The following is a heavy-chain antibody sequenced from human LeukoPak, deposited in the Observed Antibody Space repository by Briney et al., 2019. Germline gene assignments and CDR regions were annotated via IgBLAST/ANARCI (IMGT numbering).Heavy chain of an antibody. CDR3: ARGGHTSSFAY. Sequence: PSETLSLTCAVYGESFNGYYWSWIRQPPGKGLECIGEINHSRSTNYNPSLKSRVTISIDTSKNQFSLKLNSVTAADTAMYYCARGGHTSSFAYWGQGTLVTVSS. V-gene: IGHV4-34*01. CDR1: GESFNGYY. CDR2: INHSRST. D-gene: IGHD2-2*01. J-gene: IGHJ4*02.